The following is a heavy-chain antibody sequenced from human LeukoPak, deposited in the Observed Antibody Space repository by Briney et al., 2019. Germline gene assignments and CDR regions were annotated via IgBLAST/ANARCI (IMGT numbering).Heavy chain of an antibody. Sequence: GGSLRLSCAASGVTFSSHSMHWVRQAPGKGLVWVSGISNDGTSTTYADSVKGRFTISRDNAKNTLYLQMNSLRAEDTAVYYCARDKGPFDYWGQGTLVTVSS. V-gene: IGHV3-74*01. CDR3: ARDKGPFDY. CDR1: GVTFSSHS. CDR2: ISNDGTST. J-gene: IGHJ4*02.